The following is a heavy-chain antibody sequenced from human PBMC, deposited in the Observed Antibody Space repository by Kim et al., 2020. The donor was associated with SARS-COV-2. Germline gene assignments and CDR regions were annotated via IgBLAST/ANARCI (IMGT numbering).Heavy chain of an antibody. J-gene: IGHJ4*02. Sequence: GGSLRLSCEAAGFTFSNYAMTWVRQAPGKGLEWVSSLSGSGGSTFYADSVKGRFTISRDNSKNTLYLHMNSLRTEDTAIYYCAKDFVRFLEWPYSFDSWGQGNLVTVSS. D-gene: IGHD3-3*01. CDR2: LSGSGGST. CDR1: GFTFSNYA. CDR3: AKDFVRFLEWPYSFDS. V-gene: IGHV3-23*01.